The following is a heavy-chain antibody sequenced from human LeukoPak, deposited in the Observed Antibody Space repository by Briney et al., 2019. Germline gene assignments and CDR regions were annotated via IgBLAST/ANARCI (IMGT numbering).Heavy chain of an antibody. J-gene: IGHJ4*02. CDR2: VYYDGTS. D-gene: IGHD5-24*01. V-gene: IGHV4-39*01. CDR3: VRHISTNTGYFDS. CDR1: GGSINSHSYY. Sequence: SETLPLTCTASGGSINSHSYYWGWIRQPPGKGLEWIGSVYYDGTSYSNPSLKSRVAVFVDTSRDQFSLDLSFVTAADTALYYCVRHISTNTGYFDSCGQGTLVSVSS.